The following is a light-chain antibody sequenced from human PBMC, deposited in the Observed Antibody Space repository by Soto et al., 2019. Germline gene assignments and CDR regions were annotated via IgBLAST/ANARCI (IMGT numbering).Light chain of an antibody. CDR1: QSVSSRY. V-gene: IGKV3-20*01. J-gene: IGKJ1*01. CDR3: QQYGTSPWT. CDR2: AAS. Sequence: EIVLTQSPGTLSVSPGERATLSCRASQSVSSRYVAWYQQKPGQAPRLLIYAASGRATGIPDRFSGSGSGTDFTLTISRLEPEDFGVYHCQQYGTSPWTFDQGTKVEIK.